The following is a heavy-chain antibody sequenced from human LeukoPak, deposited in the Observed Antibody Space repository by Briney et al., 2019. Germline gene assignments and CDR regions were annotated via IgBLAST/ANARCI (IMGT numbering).Heavy chain of an antibody. J-gene: IGHJ4*02. CDR3: AKDLGYSYGFSPGGY. CDR2: ISYVGSNK. D-gene: IGHD5-18*01. Sequence: PGRSLRLSCAASGFTFSSYGMHLVRQAPGKGLERVAVISYVGSNKYYAYSVKSRFTISRDNSKNTLYLQMNSLRAEDTAVYYCAKDLGYSYGFSPGGYWGQGTLVTVSS. CDR1: GFTFSSYG. V-gene: IGHV3-30*18.